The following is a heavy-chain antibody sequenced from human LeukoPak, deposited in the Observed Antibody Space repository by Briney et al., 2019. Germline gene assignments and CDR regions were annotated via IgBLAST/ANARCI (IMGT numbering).Heavy chain of an antibody. CDR2: IYYSGIT. Sequence: SETLSLTCTVSGGSISSSSYYWGWIRQPPGKGLEWIGSIYYSGITYHNPSLKSRVTISVDTSKNQFSLKLSSVTAADTAVYYCASDPSGGGGRNREFDYWGQGTLVTVSS. V-gene: IGHV4-39*07. D-gene: IGHD1-26*01. J-gene: IGHJ4*02. CDR1: GGSISSSSYY. CDR3: ASDPSGGGGRNREFDY.